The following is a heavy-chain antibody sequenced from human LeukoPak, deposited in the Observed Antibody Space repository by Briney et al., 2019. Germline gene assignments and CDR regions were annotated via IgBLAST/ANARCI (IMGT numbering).Heavy chain of an antibody. CDR1: EFSVGSNY. J-gene: IGHJ4*02. V-gene: IGHV3-30*03. CDR2: ISYDGSNK. CDR3: ARDLTGEDY. Sequence: GGSLRLSCAASEFSVGSNYMTWVRQAPGKGLEWVAVISYDGSNKYYADSVKGRFTISRDNSKNTLYLQMNSLRAEDTAVYYCARDLTGEDYWGQGTLVTVSS.